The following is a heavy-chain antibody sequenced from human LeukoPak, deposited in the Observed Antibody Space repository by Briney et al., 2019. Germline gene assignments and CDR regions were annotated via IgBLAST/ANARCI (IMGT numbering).Heavy chain of an antibody. Sequence: GGSLRLSCAASGFTISSFGMNWVRQAPGKGLEWVAVISYDGSNKYYADSVKGRFTVSRDNSKNTLYLQMNSLRAEDTAVYYCAKDPGDYSNYGYFDYWGQGTLVTVSS. J-gene: IGHJ4*02. CDR3: AKDPGDYSNYGYFDY. V-gene: IGHV3-30*18. CDR2: ISYDGSNK. D-gene: IGHD4-11*01. CDR1: GFTISSFG.